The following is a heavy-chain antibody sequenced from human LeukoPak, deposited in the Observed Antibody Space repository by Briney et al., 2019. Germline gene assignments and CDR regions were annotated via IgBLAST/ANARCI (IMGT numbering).Heavy chain of an antibody. D-gene: IGHD2-2*01. Sequence: GESLKISCKGSGYSFTSYWIGWVRQMPGKGLEWMGIIYPGDSDTRYSPSFQGQVTISADKSISTAYLQWSSLKASDTAMYYCARRLGYCSSTSCSRRYNWFDPWGQGTLVTVSS. J-gene: IGHJ5*02. CDR1: GYSFTSYW. CDR2: IYPGDSDT. V-gene: IGHV5-51*01. CDR3: ARRLGYCSSTSCSRRYNWFDP.